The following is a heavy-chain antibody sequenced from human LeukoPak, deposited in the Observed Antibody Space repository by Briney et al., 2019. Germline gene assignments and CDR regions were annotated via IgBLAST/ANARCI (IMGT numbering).Heavy chain of an antibody. CDR1: GLTVTNAW. CDR2: IASKTGGGAT. V-gene: IGHV3-15*07. J-gene: IGHJ4*02. Sequence: GGSLRLSCSASGLTVTNAWMNWVRQAPGEGLVWVGRIASKTGGGATDYAAPVKGRFTISRDDSKNTLNLQMNSLKTEDTAVYYCTTGIRGDWGQGTLVTVSS. CDR3: TTGIRGD. D-gene: IGHD3-10*01.